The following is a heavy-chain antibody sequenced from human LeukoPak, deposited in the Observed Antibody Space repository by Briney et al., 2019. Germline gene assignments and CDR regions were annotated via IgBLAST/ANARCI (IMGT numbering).Heavy chain of an antibody. CDR2: IKRETDGGTI. J-gene: IGHJ1*01. Sequence: SCKASGYPFTDYSLHWVRQAPGKGLEWLGRIKRETDGGTIDYAAPVKGRFTISRDDSRNTLYLQMDSLKIEDTAVYYCTTDRYYDNSELQFQHWGQGTLVTVSS. D-gene: IGHD3-22*01. V-gene: IGHV3-15*01. CDR3: TTDRYYDNSELQFQH. CDR1: GYPFTDYS.